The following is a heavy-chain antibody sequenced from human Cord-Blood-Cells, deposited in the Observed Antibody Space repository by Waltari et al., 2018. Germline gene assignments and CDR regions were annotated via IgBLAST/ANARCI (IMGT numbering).Heavy chain of an antibody. Sequence: QVQLVQSGAEVKKPRDSVKVSCKASGYTFTSYDINWVRQATGKGRAWMGCMNPKSGNAGYAKKFQVRVTITRNTSISTAYMELSSLRSEDTAVYYCARVSGVIRAFDIWGQGTMFTVSS. V-gene: IGHV1-8*03. CDR1: GYTFTSYD. CDR2: MNPKSGNA. CDR3: ARVSGVIRAFDI. D-gene: IGHD3-22*01. J-gene: IGHJ3*02.